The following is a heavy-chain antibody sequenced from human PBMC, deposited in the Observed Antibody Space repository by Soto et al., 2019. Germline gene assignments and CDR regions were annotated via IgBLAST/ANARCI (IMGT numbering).Heavy chain of an antibody. D-gene: IGHD2-15*01. Sequence: PSETLSLTCTVSGGSISSGDYYWSWIRQPPGKGLEWIGYIYYSGSTYYNPSLKSRVTISVDTSKNQFSLKLSSVTAADTAVYYCARVPRPRGVAAGHPYFDYWGQGTLVTVSS. CDR2: IYYSGST. J-gene: IGHJ4*02. CDR3: ARVPRPRGVAAGHPYFDY. V-gene: IGHV4-30-4*01. CDR1: GGSISSGDYY.